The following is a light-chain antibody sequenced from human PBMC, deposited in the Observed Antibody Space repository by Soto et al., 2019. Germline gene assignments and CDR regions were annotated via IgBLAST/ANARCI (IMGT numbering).Light chain of an antibody. J-gene: IGKJ2*01. CDR3: QQRSNWPPVT. CDR2: DAS. V-gene: IGKV3-11*01. Sequence: EIVLTQSPATLSLSPGERATLSCRASQSVSSYLAWYQQKPGQAPRLLIYDASNRATGIPARFSGSGSGTDFTPTISSLEPEDFAVYYCQQRSNWPPVTFVQGTKLEIK. CDR1: QSVSSY.